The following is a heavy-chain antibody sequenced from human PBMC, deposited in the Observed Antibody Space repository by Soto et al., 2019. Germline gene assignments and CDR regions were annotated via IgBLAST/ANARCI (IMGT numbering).Heavy chain of an antibody. D-gene: IGHD2-2*01. CDR3: AKDRYLRVVPADQWFDP. J-gene: IGHJ5*02. CDR1: GFTFSSYA. CDR2: ISGSGGST. V-gene: IGHV3-23*01. Sequence: PGGSLILSCAASGFTFSSYAMSWVRQAPGKGLEWVSAISGSGGSTYYADSVKGRFTISRDNSKNTLYLQMNSLRAEDTAVYYCAKDRYLRVVPADQWFDPWGQGTLVTVSS.